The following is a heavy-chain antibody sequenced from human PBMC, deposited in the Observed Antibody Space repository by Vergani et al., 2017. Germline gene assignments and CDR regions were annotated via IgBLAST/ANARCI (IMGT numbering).Heavy chain of an antibody. J-gene: IGHJ3*02. V-gene: IGHV3-9*01. CDR1: GFTFDDYA. Sequence: EVQLVESGGGLVQPGRSLRLSCAASGFTFDDYAMHWVRHAPGEGLGWVSGISWNSGSIGYADSVKGRFTISRDNATNSLYLEMNRLRAEDTAFYYCAKGRYYYGSGRPYDAFAIWAQGTMVTVSS. D-gene: IGHD3-10*01. CDR3: AKGRYYYGSGRPYDAFAI. CDR2: ISWNSGSI.